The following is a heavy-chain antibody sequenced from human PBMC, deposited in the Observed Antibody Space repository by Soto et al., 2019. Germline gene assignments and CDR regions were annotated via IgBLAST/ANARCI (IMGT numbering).Heavy chain of an antibody. CDR2: LSTSGNT. J-gene: IGHJ4*02. D-gene: IGHD6-6*01. V-gene: IGHV4-4*07. CDR3: RRDFDY. CDR1: GVSISNYY. Sequence: ETLSLTCTVSGVSISNYYWSWIRQPAGKGLEWIGRLSTSGNTNYNPSLKSRVTMSLDTSKNQFSLMLNSVTAADTAVYYCRRDFDYWGQGTLVTVSS.